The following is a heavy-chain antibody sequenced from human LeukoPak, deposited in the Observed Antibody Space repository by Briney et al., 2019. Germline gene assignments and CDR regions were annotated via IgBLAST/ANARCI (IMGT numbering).Heavy chain of an antibody. Sequence: GGSLRLSCAASGFTLRTYAMHGVRQAPGKGLEGGAGISHDGSNKYYADPVKGRFTISRDNSKNTLYLQMNSLRAEDTAVYYCARDAFDIAVAGVFDYWGQGTLVTVSS. V-gene: IGHV3-30-3*01. J-gene: IGHJ4*02. D-gene: IGHD6-19*01. CDR3: ARDAFDIAVAGVFDY. CDR1: GFTLRTYA. CDR2: ISHDGSNK.